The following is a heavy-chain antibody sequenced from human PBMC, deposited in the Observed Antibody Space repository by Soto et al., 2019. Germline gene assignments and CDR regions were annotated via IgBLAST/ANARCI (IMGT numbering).Heavy chain of an antibody. CDR3: ARESSGDHNHNWFDP. CDR2: IWFSGST. V-gene: IGHV4-59*01. J-gene: IGHJ5*02. D-gene: IGHD1-20*01. CDR1: GGSISPYY. Sequence: QVQLQESGPGLVQPSETLSLTCTVSGGSISPYYWSWVRQPPGKGLEWIGFIWFSGSTTYNPTLRSQVTMSVDTSKNQLSLEVTSVTAADTAVYYCARESSGDHNHNWFDPWGQGTLVTVSA.